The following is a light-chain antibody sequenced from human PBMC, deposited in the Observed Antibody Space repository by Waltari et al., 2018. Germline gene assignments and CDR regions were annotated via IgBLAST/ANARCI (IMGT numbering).Light chain of an antibody. J-gene: IGLJ3*02. CDR3: LSFDNTLWV. Sequence: FMLTHPHSVSESQGKTVPISCTPTRVRIDRNYVQWYHQRPGRSPTTVIYDDYQIPSGVPTRFSASIDRASNSASLTIAGLTTEDEADYYWLSFDNTLWVFGGGTKLTVL. V-gene: IGLV6-57*01. CDR2: DDY. CDR1: RVRIDRNY.